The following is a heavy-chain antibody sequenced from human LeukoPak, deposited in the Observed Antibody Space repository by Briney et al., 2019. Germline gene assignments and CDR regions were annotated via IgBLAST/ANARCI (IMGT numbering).Heavy chain of an antibody. CDR3: ARRKLYDGSPSFDY. D-gene: IGHD3-10*01. V-gene: IGHV4-30-4*01. J-gene: IGHJ4*02. CDR1: GGSISSGDYY. CDR2: IYYSGST. Sequence: SQTLSLTCTVSGGSISSGDYYWSWIRQPPGKGLEWIGYIYYSGSTYYNPSLKSRVTISVDTSKNQFSLKLSSVTAADTAVYYCARRKLYDGSPSFDYWGQGTLVTVSS.